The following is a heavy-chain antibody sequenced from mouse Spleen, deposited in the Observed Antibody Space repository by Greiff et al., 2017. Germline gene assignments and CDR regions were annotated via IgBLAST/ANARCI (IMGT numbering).Heavy chain of an antibody. CDR1: AYTFTSYW. CDR2: IYPGNSDT. J-gene: IGHJ2*01. V-gene: IGHV1-5*01. Sequence: VQLQQSGTVLARPGASVKMSCKTSAYTFTSYWMHWVKQRPGQGLEWIGAIYPGNSDTSYNQKFKGKAKLTAVTSASTAYMELSSLTNEDSAVYYCTRGGYGNYEGNFDYWGQGTTLTVSS. CDR3: TRGGYGNYEGNFDY. D-gene: IGHD2-1*01.